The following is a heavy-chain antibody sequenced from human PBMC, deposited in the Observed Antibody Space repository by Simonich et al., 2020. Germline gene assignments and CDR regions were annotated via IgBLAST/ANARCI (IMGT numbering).Heavy chain of an antibody. D-gene: IGHD7-27*01. V-gene: IGHV1-2*02. CDR1: GYTFPGYY. CDR3: ARGRLTGDKGAFDI. Sequence: QVQLVQSGAEVKKPGASVKVSCKASGYTFPGYYMNWVRQATGQGLEWMGWINPNSGGTKYAQKVQGRVTMTRDTSISTAYMELSRLRSDDTAVYYCARGRLTGDKGAFDIWGQGTMVTVSS. CDR2: INPNSGGT. J-gene: IGHJ3*02.